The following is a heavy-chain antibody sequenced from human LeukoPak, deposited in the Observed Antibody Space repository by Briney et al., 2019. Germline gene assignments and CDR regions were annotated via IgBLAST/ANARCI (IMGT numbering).Heavy chain of an antibody. CDR3: AKGYNFWSGYYSDAFDI. V-gene: IGHV3-30*02. CDR1: GFTFSSYG. Sequence: GGSLRLSCAASGFTFSSYGMHWVRQAPGKGLEWVAFIRYDGSNKYYADSVKGRFTISRDNSKNTLYLQMNSLRAEDTAVYYCAKGYNFWSGYYSDAFDIWGQGTMVTVSS. CDR2: IRYDGSNK. D-gene: IGHD3-3*01. J-gene: IGHJ3*02.